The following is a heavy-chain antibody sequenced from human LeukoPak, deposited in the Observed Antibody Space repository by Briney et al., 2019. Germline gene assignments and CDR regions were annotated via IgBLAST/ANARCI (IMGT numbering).Heavy chain of an antibody. CDR1: GFTFSSYE. D-gene: IGHD1-7*01. Sequence: GGSLRLSCAASGFTFSSYEMNWVRQAPGKGLEWVSYISSSGSTIYYADSVKGRFTISRDNAKNSLYLQMNSLRAEDTAVYYCARRTGTTGGSAFDIWGQGTMVTVSS. CDR2: ISSSGSTI. V-gene: IGHV3-48*03. J-gene: IGHJ3*02. CDR3: ARRTGTTGGSAFDI.